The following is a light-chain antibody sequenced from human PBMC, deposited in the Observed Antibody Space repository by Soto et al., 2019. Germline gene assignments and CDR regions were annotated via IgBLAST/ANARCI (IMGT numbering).Light chain of an antibody. J-gene: IGKJ5*01. V-gene: IGKV1-39*01. CDR2: AAS. Sequence: DIQMTQSPYSLSASVGDRVTITCRASQSISSYLNWYQQKPGKAPKLLIYAASSLQSGVPSRFSGRGSGTDFTLTISSLQPEDFATYYCQQSYSTPTFGQGTRLEMK. CDR1: QSISSY. CDR3: QQSYSTPT.